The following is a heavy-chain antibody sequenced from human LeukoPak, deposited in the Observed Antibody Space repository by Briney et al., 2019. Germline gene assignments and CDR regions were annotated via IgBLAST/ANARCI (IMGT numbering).Heavy chain of an antibody. V-gene: IGHV4-34*01. CDR2: IYYSGST. CDR3: ARQTAYYDILTDYYHSFDY. Sequence: PSETLSLTCAVYGGSFSGYYWSWIRQPPGKGLEWIGSIYYSGSTYYNPSLKSRVTISVDTSKNQFSLKLSSVTAADTAVYYCARQTAYYDILTDYYHSFDYWGQGTLVTVSS. D-gene: IGHD3-9*01. J-gene: IGHJ4*02. CDR1: GGSFSGYY.